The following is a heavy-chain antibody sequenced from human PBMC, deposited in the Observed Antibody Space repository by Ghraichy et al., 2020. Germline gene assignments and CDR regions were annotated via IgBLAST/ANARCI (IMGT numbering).Heavy chain of an antibody. Sequence: SETLSLTCAVYGGSFSGYYWSWIRQPPGKGLEWIGEINHSGSTNYNPSLKSRVTISVDTSKNQFSLKLSSVAAADTAVYYCASRSFELSNYFDYWGQGTLVTVSS. D-gene: IGHD3-10*01. CDR3: ASRSFELSNYFDY. J-gene: IGHJ4*02. CDR1: GGSFSGYY. V-gene: IGHV4-34*01. CDR2: INHSGST.